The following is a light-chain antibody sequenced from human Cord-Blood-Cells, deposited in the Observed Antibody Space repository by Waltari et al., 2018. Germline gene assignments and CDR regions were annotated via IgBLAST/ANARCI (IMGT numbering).Light chain of an antibody. J-gene: IGKJ3*01. V-gene: IGKV1-39*01. Sequence: DIQMTQSPSSLSASVEDRVTITCRASQSISSYLNWYQQKPGKAPKLLIYAASSLQSGVPSRVSGSGSATDFTLTISSLQPEDVATHYCQQSYSTPPFTFGPWTKVDIK. CDR1: QSISSY. CDR2: AAS. CDR3: QQSYSTPPFT.